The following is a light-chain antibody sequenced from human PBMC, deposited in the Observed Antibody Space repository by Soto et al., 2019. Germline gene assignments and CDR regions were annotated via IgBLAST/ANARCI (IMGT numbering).Light chain of an antibody. V-gene: IGKV3-20*01. CDR1: QSVSNTY. CDR3: QQYGSSGT. J-gene: IGKJ1*01. Sequence: EIVLTQSPGTLSLSPGERATLSCRASQSVSNTYLAWYQQKPGQAPRLLIYGASNRAAGIPDRFSGSGSGTDFTLTIRRLEPEDFAVYYCQQYGSSGTFGQGTKVDI. CDR2: GAS.